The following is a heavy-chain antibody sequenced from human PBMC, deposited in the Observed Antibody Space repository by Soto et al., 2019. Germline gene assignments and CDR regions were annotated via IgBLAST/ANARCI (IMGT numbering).Heavy chain of an antibody. CDR3: ARVVVYCSGGSCYSSVPFDY. J-gene: IGHJ4*02. Sequence: QVQLVQSGAEVKKPGASVKVSCKASGYTSTSYGISWVRQAPGQGLEWMGWISAYNGNTNYAQKLQGRVTMTTDTSTSTAYMELRSLRSDDTAVYYCARVVVYCSGGSCYSSVPFDYWGQGTLVTVSS. D-gene: IGHD2-15*01. CDR1: GYTSTSYG. CDR2: ISAYNGNT. V-gene: IGHV1-18*01.